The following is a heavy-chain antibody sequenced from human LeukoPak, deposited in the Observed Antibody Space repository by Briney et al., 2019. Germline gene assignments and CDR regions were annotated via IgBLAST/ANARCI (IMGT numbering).Heavy chain of an antibody. Sequence: SETLSLTCTVSGGSISSYYWSWIRQPPGKGLEWIGYIYYSGSTNYNPSLKSRVTISVDTSKNQFSLKLSSVTAADTAVYYCARGDYYYGSGSSSPWGQGTLVTVSS. V-gene: IGHV4-59*01. CDR1: GGSISSYY. CDR3: ARGDYYYGSGSSSP. D-gene: IGHD3-10*01. CDR2: IYYSGST. J-gene: IGHJ5*02.